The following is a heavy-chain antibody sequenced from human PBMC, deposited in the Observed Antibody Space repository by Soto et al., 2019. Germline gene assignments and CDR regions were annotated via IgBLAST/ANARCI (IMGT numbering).Heavy chain of an antibody. CDR3: ARVGPTGWFDP. CDR1: GYSFTDYY. CDR2: INTKTGGT. Sequence: QVHLVQSGAEVKKPGASVMVSCKASGYSFTDYYMHWVRQAPGQGLEWMGWINTKTGGTNYAQRFQDRVTMTGDTSINTAYMELSRLRSDDTAVYYCARVGPTGWFDPWGQGTLVTVPS. J-gene: IGHJ5*02. V-gene: IGHV1-2*02.